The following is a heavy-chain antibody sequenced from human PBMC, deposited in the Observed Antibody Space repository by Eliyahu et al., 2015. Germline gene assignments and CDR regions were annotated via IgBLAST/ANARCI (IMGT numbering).Heavy chain of an antibody. CDR2: ISQSGST. CDR3: ARGSLTGTNALYY. Sequence: QVQLQESGPGLVKPSETLSLTCAVSGYSISSGYSWGWIRQPPGKGLEWIGSISQSGSTSYNPCPTSRVTISVDTSKNQLSLKLTSVTAADTALYYCARGSLTGTNALYYWGQGTLVTVSS. V-gene: IGHV4-38-2*01. D-gene: IGHD1-7*01. J-gene: IGHJ4*02. CDR1: GYSISSGYS.